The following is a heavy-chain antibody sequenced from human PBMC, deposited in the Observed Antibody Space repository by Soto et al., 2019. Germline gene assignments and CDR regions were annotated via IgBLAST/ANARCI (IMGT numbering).Heavy chain of an antibody. CDR3: AREGGRITMVRGVISALDP. V-gene: IGHV6-1*01. D-gene: IGHD3-10*01. CDR1: GDSVSSNSAA. Sequence: SQTLSLTCAISGDSVSSNSAAWNWIRQSPSRGLEWLGRTYYRSKWYNDYAVSVKSRITINPDTSKNQFSLQLNSVTPEDTAVYYCAREGGRITMVRGVISALDPWGQGTLVTVSS. CDR2: TYYRSKWYN. J-gene: IGHJ5*02.